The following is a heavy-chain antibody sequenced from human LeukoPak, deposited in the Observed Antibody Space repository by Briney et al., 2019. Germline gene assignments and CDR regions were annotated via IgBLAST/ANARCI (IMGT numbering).Heavy chain of an antibody. CDR1: GYTFTGYY. CDR3: ARVPKATPGHFDY. Sequence: ASVKVSCKASGYTFTGYYMHCVRQAPGQGVEWMGWINPNSGGTNYAPKFKGRVTMPRDTSISTAYMELSRLRSDDRAVYYCARVPKATPGHFDYWGQGTLVTVSS. CDR2: INPNSGGT. J-gene: IGHJ4*02. V-gene: IGHV1-2*02.